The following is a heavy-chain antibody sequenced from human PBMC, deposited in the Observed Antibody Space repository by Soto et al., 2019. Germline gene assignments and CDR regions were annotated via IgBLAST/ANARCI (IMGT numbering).Heavy chain of an antibody. J-gene: IGHJ4*02. V-gene: IGHV3-30-3*01. D-gene: IGHD1-26*01. CDR1: GLIFSTYA. CDR3: ANRGGSYSGY. CDR2: ISYDGSNK. Sequence: GGSLRLSCAASGLIFSTYAMHWVRQAPGKGLEWVAVISYDGSNKYYADSVKGRFTISRDNSKNTLYLHMNSLRAEDTAVYYCANRGGSYSGYWGQGTLVTVSS.